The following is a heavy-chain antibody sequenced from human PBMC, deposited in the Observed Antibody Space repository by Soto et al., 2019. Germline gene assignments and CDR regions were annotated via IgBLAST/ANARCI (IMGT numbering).Heavy chain of an antibody. J-gene: IGHJ6*03. CDR2: INHSGST. CDR1: GGSFSGYY. Sequence: SETLSLTCAVYGGSFSGYYWSWIRQPPGKGLEWIGEINHSGSTNYNPSLKSRVTISVDTSKNQFSLKLSSVTAADTAVYYCARAGGYDSFYYYYYKDVWGKGTTVTVSS. D-gene: IGHD5-12*01. CDR3: ARAGGYDSFYYYYYKDV. V-gene: IGHV4-34*01.